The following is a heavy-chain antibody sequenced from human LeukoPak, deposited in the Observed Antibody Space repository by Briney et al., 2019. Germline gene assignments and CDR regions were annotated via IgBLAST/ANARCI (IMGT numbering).Heavy chain of an antibody. J-gene: IGHJ4*02. D-gene: IGHD4-17*01. CDR3: ARSGFYGDYTFYY. CDR1: RGSISSYY. Sequence: SETLSLTCTVSRGSISSYYWSWIRQPPGKGLEWIGYIYYSGSTNYNPSLKSRVTISVDTSKNQFSLKLSSVTAADTAVYYCARSGFYGDYTFYYWGQGTLVTVSS. CDR2: IYYSGST. V-gene: IGHV4-59*01.